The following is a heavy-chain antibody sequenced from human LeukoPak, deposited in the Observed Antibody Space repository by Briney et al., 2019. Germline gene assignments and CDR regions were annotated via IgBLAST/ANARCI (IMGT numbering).Heavy chain of an antibody. Sequence: ASVKVSCKASGYTFTSYGISWVRQAPGQGLAWMGWISAYNGNTNYAQKLQGRVTMTTDTSTSTAYMELRSLRSDDTAVYYCARELSGNTYTDYWGQGTLVTVSS. CDR3: ARELSGNTYTDY. CDR1: GYTFTSYG. V-gene: IGHV1-18*01. J-gene: IGHJ4*02. D-gene: IGHD3-10*01. CDR2: ISAYNGNT.